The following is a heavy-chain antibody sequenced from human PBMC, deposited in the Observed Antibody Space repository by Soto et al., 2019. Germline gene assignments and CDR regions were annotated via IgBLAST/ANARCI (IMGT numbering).Heavy chain of an antibody. Sequence: PGGSLRLSCAASVFAFSSHAMTCVRQAPGKGLEWVSTISSGGDNTYSADSVKGRFTISRDNSKNTLYLQMNSLRAEDTAGYYCAIFFVSNSSARCGMDVWCKGSTVTV. V-gene: IGHV3-23*01. CDR3: AIFFVSNSSARCGMDV. D-gene: IGHD6-19*01. J-gene: IGHJ6*04. CDR1: VFAFSSHA. CDR2: ISSGGDNT.